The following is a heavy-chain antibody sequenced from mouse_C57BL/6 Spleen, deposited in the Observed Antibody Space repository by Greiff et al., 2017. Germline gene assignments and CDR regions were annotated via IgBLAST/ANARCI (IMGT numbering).Heavy chain of an antibody. CDR2: ISGGGGNT. Sequence: EVQLVESGGGLVKPGGSLKLSCAASGFTFSSYTMSWVRQTPEKRLEWVATISGGGGNTYYPDSVMGRFTISRDNAENTLYLQMSSLRSEDTALYYCARREITTRYFDGWGTGTTVTVSS. CDR3: ARREITTRYFDG. D-gene: IGHD2-4*01. V-gene: IGHV5-9*01. J-gene: IGHJ1*03. CDR1: GFTFSSYT.